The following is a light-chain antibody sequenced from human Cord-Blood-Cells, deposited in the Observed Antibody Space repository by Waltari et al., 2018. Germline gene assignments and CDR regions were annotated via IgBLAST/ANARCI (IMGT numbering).Light chain of an antibody. CDR2: LNSDGSH. CDR3: QTWGTGIWV. J-gene: IGLJ3*02. Sequence: QLVLTQSPSASASLGASVKLTCTLSSGHSSYAIAWHQQQPEKGPRYLMKLNSDGSHSKGDGIPDLFSGSSSGAGRYLTMSNLQSEDEADYYCQTWGTGIWVFGGGTKLTVL. V-gene: IGLV4-69*01. CDR1: SGHSSYA.